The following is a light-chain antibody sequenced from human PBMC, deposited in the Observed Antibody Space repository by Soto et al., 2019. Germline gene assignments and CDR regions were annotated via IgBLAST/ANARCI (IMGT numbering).Light chain of an antibody. V-gene: IGKV3-15*01. J-gene: IGKJ1*01. CDR2: GAS. CDR1: QSVSSN. CDR3: QQYNNWPPDRT. Sequence: EIVMTQSPATLSVSPGERATLSCRASQSVSSNLAWYQQKPGQAPRLLIYGASTRATGIPARLSGSGSGTEFTLTLSSLQSEDFAIYFCQQYNNWPPDRTFGQGTKVEIK.